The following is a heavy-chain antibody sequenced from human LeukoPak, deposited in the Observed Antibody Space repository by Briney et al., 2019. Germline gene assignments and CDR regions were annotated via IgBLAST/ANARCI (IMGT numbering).Heavy chain of an antibody. J-gene: IGHJ3*02. CDR3: AREGRTGYSSSWPHAFDI. Sequence: GGSLRLSCAASGFTFSSYWMHWVRHAPGKGLVWVSRIHSDGSSTIYADSVKGRFTISRDNAKNTLYLQMNSLRAEDTAVYYCAREGRTGYSSSWPHAFDIWGQGTMVTVSS. CDR1: GFTFSSYW. D-gene: IGHD6-13*01. V-gene: IGHV3-74*01. CDR2: IHSDGSST.